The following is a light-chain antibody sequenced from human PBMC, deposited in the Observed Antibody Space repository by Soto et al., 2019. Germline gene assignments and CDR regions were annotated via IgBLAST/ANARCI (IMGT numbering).Light chain of an antibody. CDR1: QSISGN. J-gene: IGKJ5*01. CDR2: GAS. CDR3: QQDNNWPPLT. Sequence: EIVMTQSPATLSVSPGERATLSCRASQSISGNLAWYQQKPGQAPRLLIYGASTRATGIPARFSGSGSGTEFTLTISSLPSEDFAVYYCQQDNNWPPLTFGQGTRREIQ. V-gene: IGKV3-15*01.